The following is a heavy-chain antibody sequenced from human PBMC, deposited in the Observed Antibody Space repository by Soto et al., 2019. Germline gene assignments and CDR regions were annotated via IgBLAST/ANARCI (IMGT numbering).Heavy chain of an antibody. CDR3: SKDQFRAVAAATRFDP. Sequence: GGSLRLSCAASGFTFSSYSMNWVRQAPGKGLEWVSYISSSSNSIYYADSVKGRFTISRDNSKNTLYLQMNSLRAEDTAVYYWSKDQFRAVAAATRFDPWGQGTLVTVSS. J-gene: IGHJ5*02. CDR2: ISSSSNSI. D-gene: IGHD6-19*01. CDR1: GFTFSSYS. V-gene: IGHV3-48*01.